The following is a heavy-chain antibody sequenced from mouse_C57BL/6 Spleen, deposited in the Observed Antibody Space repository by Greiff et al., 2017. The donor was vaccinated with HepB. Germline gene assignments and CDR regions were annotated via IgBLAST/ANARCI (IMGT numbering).Heavy chain of an antibody. CDR1: GFTFNDYY. CDR2: IDPKDGDT. CDR3: TVYKGYFDD. Sequence: VQLQQSGAELVRPGASVKLSCTASGFTFNDYYMHWVKQRPEQGLEWIGRIDPKDGDTDYARKFQGKATMTADTSSNTAYLQLSSLTSEDTAVYYCTVYKGYFDDWGKGTTVTVSS. V-gene: IGHV14-1*01. J-gene: IGHJ1*03.